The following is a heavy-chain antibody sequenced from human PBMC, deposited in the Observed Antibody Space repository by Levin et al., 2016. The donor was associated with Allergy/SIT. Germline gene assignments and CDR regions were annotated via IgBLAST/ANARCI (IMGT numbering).Heavy chain of an antibody. CDR3: ARERWELLPGCFDY. CDR1: GFTFSSYS. V-gene: IGHV3-21*01. Sequence: GGSLRLSCAASGFTFSSYSMNWVRQAPGKGLEWVSSISSSSSYIYYADSVKGRFTISRDNAKNSLYLQMNSLRAEDTAVYYCARERWELLPGCFDYWGQGTLVTVSS. J-gene: IGHJ4*02. D-gene: IGHD1-26*01. CDR2: ISSSSSYI.